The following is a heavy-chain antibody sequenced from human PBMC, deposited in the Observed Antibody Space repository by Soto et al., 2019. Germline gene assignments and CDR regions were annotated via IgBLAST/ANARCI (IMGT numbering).Heavy chain of an antibody. CDR1: GGTFSSYA. CDR3: ARVVGASTPVAFDI. D-gene: IGHD2-15*01. V-gene: IGHV1-69*13. CDR2: IIPIFGTA. Sequence: SVKFSCKAAGGTFSSYAISWVRQAPGQGLEWMGGIIPIFGTANYAQKFQGRVTITADESTRTAYMQLSSLRSEDTAVYYCARVVGASTPVAFDIRGKGTMVSV. J-gene: IGHJ3*02.